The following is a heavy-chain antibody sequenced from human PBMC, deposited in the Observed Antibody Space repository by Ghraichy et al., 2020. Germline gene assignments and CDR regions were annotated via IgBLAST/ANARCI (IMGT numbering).Heavy chain of an antibody. Sequence: SETLSLTCTVSGGSISSYYWSWIRQPPGKGLEWIGYIYYSGSTNYNPSLKSRVTISVDTSKNQFSLKLSSVTAADTAVYYCARHGGYYYDSSTAYDAFDIWGQGTMVTVSS. D-gene: IGHD3-22*01. CDR1: GGSISSYY. V-gene: IGHV4-59*08. J-gene: IGHJ3*02. CDR3: ARHGGYYYDSSTAYDAFDI. CDR2: IYYSGST.